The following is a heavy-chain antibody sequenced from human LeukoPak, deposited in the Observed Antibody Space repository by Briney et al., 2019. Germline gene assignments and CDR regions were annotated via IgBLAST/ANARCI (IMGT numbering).Heavy chain of an antibody. CDR2: IYYSGST. Sequence: PSETLSLTCSVSGGPISNRSNYWGWIRQPPGKGLVWIATIYYSGSTYYNPSLKSRVTISVDTSKNHFSLKLSSVTAADTAVYFCARDLLVAVARDYWGQGTLVTVSS. CDR1: GGPISNRSNY. D-gene: IGHD2-15*01. CDR3: ARDLLVAVARDY. J-gene: IGHJ4*02. V-gene: IGHV4-39*07.